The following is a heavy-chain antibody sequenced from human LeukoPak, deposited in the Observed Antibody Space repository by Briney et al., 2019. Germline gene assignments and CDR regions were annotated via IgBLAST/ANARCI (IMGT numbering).Heavy chain of an antibody. CDR3: ASDNYGSGSYSRYFDY. CDR1: GFTVSSSY. CDR2: IFGGGNT. Sequence: GGSLRLSCAASGFTVSSSYMSWVRQAPGKGLEWVSVIFGGGNTYYADSVKGRFTISRDNSKNTLHLQMNSLRVEDTAVYYCASDNYGSGSYSRYFDYWGLGTLVTVSS. V-gene: IGHV3-66*02. D-gene: IGHD3-10*01. J-gene: IGHJ4*02.